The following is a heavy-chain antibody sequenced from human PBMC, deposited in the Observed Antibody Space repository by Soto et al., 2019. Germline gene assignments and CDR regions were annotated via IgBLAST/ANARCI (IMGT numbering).Heavy chain of an antibody. D-gene: IGHD2-2*02. CDR3: ARGSGIVVVPAAIRTSIWFDP. J-gene: IGHJ5*02. CDR2: INHSGST. CDR1: GWSFSGYY. Sequence: PSETLSLTCAVYGWSFSGYYWSWIRQPPGKGLEWIGEINHSGSTNYNPSLKSRVTISVDTSKNQFSLKLSSVTAADTAVYYCARGSGIVVVPAAIRTSIWFDPWGQGTLVTVSS. V-gene: IGHV4-34*01.